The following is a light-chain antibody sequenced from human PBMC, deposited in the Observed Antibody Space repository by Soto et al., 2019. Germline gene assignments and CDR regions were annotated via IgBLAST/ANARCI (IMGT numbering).Light chain of an antibody. CDR1: QSVSSSY. J-gene: IGKJ1*01. CDR3: QQYNSYTRK. Sequence: EIVLTQSPGTLSLSPGERATLSCRASQSVSSSYLAWYQPQPGQAPRLLIYGASSRATGIPARISGSGSGTEFTLTISSLQPDDFATYYCQQYNSYTRKFGQGTKVDIK. CDR2: GAS. V-gene: IGKV3-20*01.